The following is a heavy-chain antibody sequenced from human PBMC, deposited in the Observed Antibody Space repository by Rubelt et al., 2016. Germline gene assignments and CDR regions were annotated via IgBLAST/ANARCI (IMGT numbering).Heavy chain of an antibody. D-gene: IGHD6-19*01. J-gene: IGHJ4*02. CDR2: IQQDGSEK. V-gene: IGHV3-7*01. CDR1: GFTFDDYA. CDR3: ARENLSSSGWSEYYFDY. Sequence: EVQLVESGGGLVQPGRSLRLSCAASGFTFDDYAMHWVRQAPGQGLEWVANIQQDGSEKYYVDSVKGRFTIPRDNAKNSLYLQMNSLRAEDTAVYYCARENLSSSGWSEYYFDYWGQGTLVTVSS.